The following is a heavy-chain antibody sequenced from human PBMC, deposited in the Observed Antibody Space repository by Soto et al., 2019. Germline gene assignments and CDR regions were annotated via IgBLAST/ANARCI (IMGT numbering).Heavy chain of an antibody. CDR2: IYYTGNA. Sequence: QVQLQESGPGLVKPSQGLSLSCTVSGGSISGADYYWSWIRQHPERGLEWIGYIYYTGNAYYSSALKSRVTISVDTSKNQFSLSLTSVTAADTAVYFCARVGIASSDAFDIWGQGTLVTVSS. D-gene: IGHD2-21*01. CDR1: GGSISGADYY. V-gene: IGHV4-31*03. J-gene: IGHJ3*02. CDR3: ARVGIASSDAFDI.